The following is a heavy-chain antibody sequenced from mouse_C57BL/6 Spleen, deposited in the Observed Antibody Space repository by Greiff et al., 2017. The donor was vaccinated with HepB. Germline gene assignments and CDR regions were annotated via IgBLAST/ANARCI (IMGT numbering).Heavy chain of an antibody. V-gene: IGHV3-6*01. CDR3: ARDYYSNPLAY. CDR2: ISYDGSN. CDR1: GYSITSGYY. J-gene: IGHJ3*01. D-gene: IGHD2-5*01. Sequence: EVKLVESGPGLVKPSQSLSLTCSVTGYSITSGYYWNWIRQFPGNKLEWMGYISYDGSNNYNPSLKNRISITRDTSKNQFFLKLNSVTTEDTATYYCARDYYSNPLAYWGQGTLVTVSA.